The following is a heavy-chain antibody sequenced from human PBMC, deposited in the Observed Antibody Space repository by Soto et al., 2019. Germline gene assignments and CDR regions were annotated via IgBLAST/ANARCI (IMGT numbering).Heavy chain of an antibody. CDR2: ISSSGTYI. J-gene: IGHJ5*01. D-gene: IGHD5-12*01. CDR1: GFTFSSYS. CDR3: ARSPVEIVATSLYWFDS. Sequence: EVHLVESGGGLVQPGGSLRLSCAASGFTFSSYSMNWVRQAPGKGLEWVSSISSSGTYIFYADSVKGRFTISRDNSKNSLDPQMNSLRVEDTAVYYCARSPVEIVATSLYWFDSWGQGTLVTVSS. V-gene: IGHV3-21*01.